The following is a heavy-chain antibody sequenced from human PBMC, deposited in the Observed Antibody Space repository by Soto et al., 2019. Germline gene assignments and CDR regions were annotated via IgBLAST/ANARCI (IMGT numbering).Heavy chain of an antibody. J-gene: IGHJ6*02. CDR3: ARFGGGLDV. Sequence: QVQLQESGPGLVKPSGTLSLTCAVSGGSISGINWWSWVRQPPGKGLEWIGEVYHSGTTNYNPSLKSRVPLVVDKSKNQFSLIMSSVTAADTAVYSCARFGGGLDVWGQGNTVTVSS. CDR2: VYHSGTT. V-gene: IGHV4-4*02. CDR1: GGSISGINW. D-gene: IGHD3-10*01.